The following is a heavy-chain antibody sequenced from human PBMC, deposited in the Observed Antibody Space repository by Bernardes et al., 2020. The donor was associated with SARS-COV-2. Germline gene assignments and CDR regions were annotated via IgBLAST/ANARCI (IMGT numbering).Heavy chain of an antibody. D-gene: IGHD3-22*01. CDR3: ARSHITMIVVVTHFDL. CDR2: IYYSGST. CDR1: GGSISSGGYY. Sequence: SETLSLTCTVSGGSISSGGYYWSWIRQHPGKGLEWIGYIYYSGSTYYNPSLKSRLTISVDTSKNQFSLKLSSVTAADTAVYYCARSHITMIVVVTHFDLWGRGTLVTVSS. J-gene: IGHJ2*01. V-gene: IGHV4-31*03.